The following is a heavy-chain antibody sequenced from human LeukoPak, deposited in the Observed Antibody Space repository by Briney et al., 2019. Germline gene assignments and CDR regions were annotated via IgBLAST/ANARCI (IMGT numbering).Heavy chain of an antibody. CDR1: GDKFTSYG. D-gene: IGHD4-11*01. Sequence: EASVKVSCKASGDKFTSYGIDWVRQASGQGLEWMGWMSPYNGNTKYAQKVQHRVTMTTDTSTSTAYMELRSLRSDDTAVYYCARDNSAQGDDYWGQGTLVTVSP. J-gene: IGHJ4*02. CDR3: ARDNSAQGDDY. V-gene: IGHV1-18*01. CDR2: MSPYNGNT.